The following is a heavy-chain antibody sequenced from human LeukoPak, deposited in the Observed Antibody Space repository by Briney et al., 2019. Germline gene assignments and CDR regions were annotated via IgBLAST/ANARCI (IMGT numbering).Heavy chain of an antibody. D-gene: IGHD6-19*01. Sequence: GGSLRLPCAASGFTFSSYAMSWVRQAPGKGLEWVSAISGSGGSTYYADSVKGRFTISRDNSKNTLYLQMNSLRAEDTAVYYCAKGEYSSGWGYYYYGMDVWGQGTTVTVSS. V-gene: IGHV3-23*01. CDR3: AKGEYSSGWGYYYYGMDV. CDR2: ISGSGGST. CDR1: GFTFSSYA. J-gene: IGHJ6*02.